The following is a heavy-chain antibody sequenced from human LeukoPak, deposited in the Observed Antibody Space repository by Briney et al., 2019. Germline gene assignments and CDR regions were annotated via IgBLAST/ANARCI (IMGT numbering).Heavy chain of an antibody. CDR1: GGSISSSSHY. CDR3: ARQEIAAAGTVYFDY. J-gene: IGHJ4*02. V-gene: IGHV4-39*01. CDR2: IYYSGST. Sequence: SETLSLTCTVSGGSISSSSHYWGWIRQPPGKGLEWIGSIYYSGSTYYNPSLKSRVTISVDTSKNQFSLKLSSVTAADTAVYYCARQEIAAAGTVYFDYWGQGTLVTVSS. D-gene: IGHD6-13*01.